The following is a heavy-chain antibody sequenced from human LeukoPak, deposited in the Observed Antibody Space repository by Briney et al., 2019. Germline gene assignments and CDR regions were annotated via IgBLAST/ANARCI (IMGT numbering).Heavy chain of an antibody. CDR3: ARVGYTGTWYSSPPFDY. J-gene: IGHJ4*02. D-gene: IGHD6-13*01. CDR1: GFTVSSNY. Sequence: GGSLRLSCAVSGFTVSSNYMSWVRQAPEKGLEWVSIIYSGGSTYYADSVKGRFTISRDNSKNTLYLQVNSLRAEDTAVYYCARVGYTGTWYSSPPFDYWGQGTLVTVSS. CDR2: IYSGGST. V-gene: IGHV3-66*01.